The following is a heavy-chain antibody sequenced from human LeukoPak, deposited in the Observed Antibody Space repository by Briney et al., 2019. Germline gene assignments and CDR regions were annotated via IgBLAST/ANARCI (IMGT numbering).Heavy chain of an antibody. V-gene: IGHV6-1*01. CDR3: ARGRAAADSYNWFDP. CDR2: TYYRSKWYN. D-gene: IGHD6-13*01. J-gene: IGHJ5*02. CDR1: GDSVSNNSAA. Sequence: SQTLSLSCAISGDSVSNNSAAWNWIRQSPSRGLEWLGRTYYRSKWYNDYAVSVKSRITINPDTSKNQFSLQLNSVTPEDTAVYYCARGRAAADSYNWFDPWGQGTLVTVSS.